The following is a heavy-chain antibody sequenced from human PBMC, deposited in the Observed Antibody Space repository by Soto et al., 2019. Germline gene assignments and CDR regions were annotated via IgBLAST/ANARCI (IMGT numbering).Heavy chain of an antibody. J-gene: IGHJ6*02. CDR2: IYPGDSDT. CDR3: ARQENRRYYYYGMDV. Sequence: HGESLKISCKGSGYSFTSYWIGWVRQMPGKGLEWMGIIYPGDSDTRYSPSFQGQVTISADKSISTAYLQWSSLKASDTAMYYCARQENRRYYYYGMDVWGQGTTVTVSS. CDR1: GYSFTSYW. V-gene: IGHV5-51*01.